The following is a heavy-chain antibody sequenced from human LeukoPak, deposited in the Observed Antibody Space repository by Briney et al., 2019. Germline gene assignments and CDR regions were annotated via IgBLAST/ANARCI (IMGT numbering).Heavy chain of an antibody. Sequence: SGTLSLTCAVSGGSISSSNWWSWVRQPPGKGLEWIGEIYHSGSTNYNPSLKSRVTISVDKSKNQFSLKLSSVTAADTAVYYCARNGGGYYYGEFFDYWGQGTLVTVSS. D-gene: IGHD3-22*01. CDR1: GGSISSSNW. CDR2: IYHSGST. V-gene: IGHV4-4*02. CDR3: ARNGGGYYYGEFFDY. J-gene: IGHJ4*02.